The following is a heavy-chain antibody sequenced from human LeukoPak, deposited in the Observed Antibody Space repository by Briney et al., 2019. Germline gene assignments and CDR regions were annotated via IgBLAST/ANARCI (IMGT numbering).Heavy chain of an antibody. D-gene: IGHD4-17*01. CDR1: GFTFSSYS. CDR2: ISGSSSYI. J-gene: IGHJ4*02. CDR3: ARDKKTDDYGDYWPWVVDY. V-gene: IGHV3-21*06. Sequence: GGSLRLSCAASGFTFSSYSMNWVRQAPGKGLEWVSSISGSSSYIYYADSVKGRFTISRDNAKNSLYLQMNSLRAEDTAVYYCARDKKTDDYGDYWPWVVDYWGQGTLVTVSS.